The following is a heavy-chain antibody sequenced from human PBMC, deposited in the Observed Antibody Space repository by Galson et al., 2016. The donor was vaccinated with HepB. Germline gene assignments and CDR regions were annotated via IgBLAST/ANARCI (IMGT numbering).Heavy chain of an antibody. V-gene: IGHV4-59*01. CDR3: ARDDSGGWYGFHYGMDV. Sequence: SETLSLTCTVSGASISGYYLSWIRQPPGKGLEWLGYIYYSGRTNYNPSLKSRVTISVDTSKNRFPLKRSSVTAADTAVYYCARDDSGGWYGFHYGMDVWGQGTTVTVSS. CDR2: IYYSGRT. D-gene: IGHD6-19*01. J-gene: IGHJ6*02. CDR1: GASISGYY.